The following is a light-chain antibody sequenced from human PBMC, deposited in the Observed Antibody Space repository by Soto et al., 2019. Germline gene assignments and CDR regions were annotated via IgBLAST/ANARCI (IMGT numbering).Light chain of an antibody. V-gene: IGKV1-5*03. CDR1: QSVSDW. J-gene: IGKJ2*01. Sequence: DTQMTQSPSTLSASVGDRVTITCRASQSVSDWLAWYQQKPGKAPKLLIYKASTLESGVPSRFSGSGSGTEFTLTISSLQPDYLATYYCQQYDNYSYTFGQGTKVDIK. CDR2: KAS. CDR3: QQYDNYSYT.